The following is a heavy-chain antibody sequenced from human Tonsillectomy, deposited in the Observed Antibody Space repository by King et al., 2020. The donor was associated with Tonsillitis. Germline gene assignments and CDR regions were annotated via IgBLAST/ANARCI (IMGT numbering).Heavy chain of an antibody. V-gene: IGHV4-39*07. CDR2: IYYSGST. CDR3: ARHHQYYDAFDI. J-gene: IGHJ3*02. D-gene: IGHD2/OR15-2a*01. Sequence: MQLQESGPGLVKPSETLSLTCTVSGGSVSSTNYYWGWIRQPPGTGLEWIGSIYYSGSTYYNPSLKSRVTISLDTSKNQFSLRLSSVTAADTAVYYCARHHQYYDAFDIWGQGTMVTVSS. CDR1: GGSVSSTNYY.